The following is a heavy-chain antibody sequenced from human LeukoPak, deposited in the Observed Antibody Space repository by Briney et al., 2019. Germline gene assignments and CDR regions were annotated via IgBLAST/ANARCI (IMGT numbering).Heavy chain of an antibody. CDR2: IIPILGIA. D-gene: IGHD3-3*01. CDR1: GGTFSSYT. J-gene: IGHJ4*02. V-gene: IGHV1-69*02. CDR3: ARGRSPYYDFWRGYSY. Sequence: SVKVSCKASGGTFSSYTISWVRQAPGQGLEWMGRIIPILGIANYAQKFQGRVTITADKSTSTAYMELSSLRSGDTAVYYCARGRSPYYDFWRGYSYWGQGTLVTVSS.